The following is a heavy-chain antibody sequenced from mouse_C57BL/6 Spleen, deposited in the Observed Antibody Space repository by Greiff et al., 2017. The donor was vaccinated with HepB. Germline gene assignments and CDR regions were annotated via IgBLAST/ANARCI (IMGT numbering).Heavy chain of an antibody. Sequence: VKLVESGAELVRPGASVKLSCKASGYTFTDYYINWVKQRPGQGLEWIARIYPGSGNTYYNEKFKGKATLTAEKSSSTAYMQLSSLTSEDSAVYFCARSYSNYVAWFAYWGQGTLVTVSA. D-gene: IGHD2-5*01. CDR3: ARSYSNYVAWFAY. V-gene: IGHV1-76*01. CDR1: GYTFTDYY. J-gene: IGHJ3*01. CDR2: IYPGSGNT.